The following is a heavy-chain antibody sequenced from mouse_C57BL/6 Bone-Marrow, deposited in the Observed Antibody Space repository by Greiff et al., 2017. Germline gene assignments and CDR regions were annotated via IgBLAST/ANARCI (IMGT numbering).Heavy chain of an antibody. CDR2: IDPSDSYT. CDR1: GYTFTSYW. V-gene: IGHV1-59*01. Sequence: QVQLQQPGAELVRPGTSVKLSCKASGYTFTSYWMHWVKPRPGQGLEWIGVIDPSDSYTNYNQKFKGKATLTVDTSSSTAYMQLSSLTSEDSAVYYCARADYDGTLYYFDYWGQGTTLTVSS. J-gene: IGHJ2*01. CDR3: ARADYDGTLYYFDY. D-gene: IGHD1-1*01.